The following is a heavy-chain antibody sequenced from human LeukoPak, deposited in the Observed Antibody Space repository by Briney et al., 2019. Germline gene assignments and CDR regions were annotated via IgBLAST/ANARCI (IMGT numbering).Heavy chain of an antibody. CDR2: IYSGGGT. V-gene: IGHV3-66*01. J-gene: IGHJ4*02. CDR3: ARERDSRGY. Sequence: GGSLRLSCAASGFTVNSNYMTWVRQAPGKGLEWVSGIYSGGGTYYADSVKGRFTISRDNSKNTLYLQMNSLRAEDTAVYYCARERDSRGYWGQGTLVTVSS. CDR1: GFTVNSNY. D-gene: IGHD3-22*01.